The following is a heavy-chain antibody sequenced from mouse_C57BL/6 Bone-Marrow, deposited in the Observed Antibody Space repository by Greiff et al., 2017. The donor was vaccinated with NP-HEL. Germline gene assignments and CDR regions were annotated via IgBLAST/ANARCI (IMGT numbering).Heavy chain of an antibody. D-gene: IGHD3-2*02. CDR3: ACLDSSDYDYAMDY. Sequence: QVQLQQSGPELVKPGASVKISCKASGYAFSSSWLNWVKQRPGKGLEWIGRIYPGDGDTNYNGKLKGKATLTADKSSSTAYMQLSSLTSEDSAVYFCACLDSSDYDYAMDYWGQGTSVTVSS. J-gene: IGHJ4*01. CDR2: IYPGDGDT. CDR1: GYAFSSSW. V-gene: IGHV1-82*01.